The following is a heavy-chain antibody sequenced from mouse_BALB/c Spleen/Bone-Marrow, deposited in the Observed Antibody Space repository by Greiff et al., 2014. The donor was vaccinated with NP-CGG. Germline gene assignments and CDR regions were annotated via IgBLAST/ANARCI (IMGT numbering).Heavy chain of an antibody. Sequence: VQLQQSGAELVKPGASVKLSCTASGFNIKDTYMHWLKQRPEQGLEWMGIIDPANGNAKYDPDFQGKATITADTSSNTAYLQFSSLTSEDTAVYYCALTGTGRFAFWGQGTLVTVSA. CDR1: GFNIKDTY. V-gene: IGHV14-3*02. J-gene: IGHJ3*01. CDR3: ALTGTGRFAF. D-gene: IGHD4-1*01. CDR2: IDPANGNA.